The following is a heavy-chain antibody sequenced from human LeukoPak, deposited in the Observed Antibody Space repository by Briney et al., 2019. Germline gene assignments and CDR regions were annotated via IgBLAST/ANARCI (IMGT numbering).Heavy chain of an antibody. CDR2: ISSSGSTI. CDR3: ARRQWPVGFDY. CDR1: GFTFSSYE. Sequence: PGGSLRLSCAASGFTFSSYEMNWVRQAPGKGLEWVSYISSSGSTIYYADSVKGRFTISRDNAKNSLYLQMNSLRAEDTAVYYCARRQWPVGFDYWGQGTLVTVSS. D-gene: IGHD6-19*01. J-gene: IGHJ4*02. V-gene: IGHV3-48*03.